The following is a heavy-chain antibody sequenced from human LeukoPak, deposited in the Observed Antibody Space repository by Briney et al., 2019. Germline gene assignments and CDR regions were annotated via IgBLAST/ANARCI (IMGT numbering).Heavy chain of an antibody. V-gene: IGHV1-18*01. Sequence: ASVKVSCKASGYTFTSYGISWVRQAPGQGLEWMGWISAYNGNTNYAQKLQGRVTMTTDTSTSTAYMELRSLRSDDTAVYYCATFRSYYDFWSGYDYWGQGTLVTASS. CDR1: GYTFTSYG. CDR2: ISAYNGNT. J-gene: IGHJ4*02. D-gene: IGHD3-3*01. CDR3: ATFRSYYDFWSGYDY.